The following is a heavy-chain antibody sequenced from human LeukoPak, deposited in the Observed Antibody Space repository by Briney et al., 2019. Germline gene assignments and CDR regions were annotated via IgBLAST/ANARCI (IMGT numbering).Heavy chain of an antibody. Sequence: SETLSLTCTVSGGSISSSSYYWGWIRQPPGKGLEWIGSIYHSGSTYYNPSLKSRVTIAVETSKNQFSLKLSSVTAADKAVYYCARMAHYDILTGYPPGDYWGQGTLVTVSS. V-gene: IGHV4-39*07. J-gene: IGHJ4*02. CDR3: ARMAHYDILTGYPPGDY. CDR2: IYHSGST. CDR1: GGSISSSSYY. D-gene: IGHD3-9*01.